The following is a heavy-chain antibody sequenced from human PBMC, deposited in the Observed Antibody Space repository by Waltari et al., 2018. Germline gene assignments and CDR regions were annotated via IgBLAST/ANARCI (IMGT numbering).Heavy chain of an antibody. V-gene: IGHV4-59*01. D-gene: IGHD1-26*01. CDR2: IFYTGST. CDR3: ARVSVGAFDY. Sequence: QGQLQESGPGLVKPSETLSLTCTVSGGSISSYYWSWIRRPPGKGLEWIRLIFYTGSTNYNPSLKRRVTISVATSKNQFSLKLSSVNAEDTAVYYCARVSVGAFDYWGQGILVTVSS. J-gene: IGHJ4*02. CDR1: GGSISSYY.